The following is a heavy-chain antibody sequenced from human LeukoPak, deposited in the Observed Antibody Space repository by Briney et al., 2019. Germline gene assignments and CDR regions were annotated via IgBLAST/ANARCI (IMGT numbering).Heavy chain of an antibody. CDR3: ARDPDYGSGPRGLDP. V-gene: IGHV4-4*07. Sequence: SETLSLTCTASGCSISSYYWSWIRQPAGKGLEWIGRIYTGGSTNYNPSLESRLTMSVDTSKNQFSLKLSSVTAADTAVYYCARDPDYGSGPRGLDPWGQGTLVTVSS. J-gene: IGHJ5*02. CDR1: GCSISSYY. CDR2: IYTGGST. D-gene: IGHD3-10*01.